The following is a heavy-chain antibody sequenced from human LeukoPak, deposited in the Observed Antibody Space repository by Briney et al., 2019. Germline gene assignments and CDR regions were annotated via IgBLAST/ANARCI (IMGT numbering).Heavy chain of an antibody. CDR3: ARGRVYYYDSSGYHDY. CDR1: GGSFSGYY. Sequence: SETLSLTCAVYGGSFSGYYWSWIRQPPGKGLEWIGEINHSGSTNYNPSLKSRVTISVDTSKNQFSLKLSSVTAADTAVYYCARGRVYYYDSSGYHDYWGQGTLVTVSS. D-gene: IGHD3-22*01. J-gene: IGHJ4*02. CDR2: INHSGST. V-gene: IGHV4-34*01.